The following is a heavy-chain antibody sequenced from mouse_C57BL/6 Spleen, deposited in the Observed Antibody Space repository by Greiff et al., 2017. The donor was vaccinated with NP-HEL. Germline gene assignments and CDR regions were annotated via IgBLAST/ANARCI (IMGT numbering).Heavy chain of an antibody. D-gene: IGHD1-1*01. CDR1: GYTFTSYT. CDR2: INPSSGYT. CDR3: AGGVTTVASY. V-gene: IGHV1-4*01. Sequence: VQLQQSGAELARPGASVKMSCKASGYTFTSYTMHWVKQRPGQGLEWIGYINPSSGYTKSNQKFKDKATLTAAKSSSTAYMQLGSLTAEDSAVYYCAGGVTTVASYWGQGTLVTVSA. J-gene: IGHJ3*01.